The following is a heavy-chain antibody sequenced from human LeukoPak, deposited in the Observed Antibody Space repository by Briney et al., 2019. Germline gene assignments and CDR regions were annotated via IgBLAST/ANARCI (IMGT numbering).Heavy chain of an antibody. D-gene: IGHD3-22*01. Sequence: SETLSLTCTVSSYSIRSDYYWGWIRQTPGKGLEWIASINHSGITYYNPSLKSRVTISVDMSKNQFSLKLTSVTAADTAVYYCGRDRPSGYYDYWGQGILVTVSS. J-gene: IGHJ4*02. CDR2: INHSGIT. CDR1: SYSIRSDYY. CDR3: GRDRPSGYYDY. V-gene: IGHV4-38-2*02.